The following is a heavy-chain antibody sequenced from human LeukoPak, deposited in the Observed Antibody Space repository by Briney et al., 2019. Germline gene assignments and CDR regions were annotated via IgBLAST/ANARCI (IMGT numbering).Heavy chain of an antibody. J-gene: IGHJ5*02. CDR3: ARDPRYCSGGSCYSGLFDP. D-gene: IGHD2-15*01. Sequence: PGGSLRLSCAASGFTFSSYGMHWVRQAPGKGLEWVAFIRYDGSNKYYADSVKGRFTISRDNAKNSLYLQMNSLRAEDTAVYYCARDPRYCSGGSCYSGLFDPWGQGTLVTVSS. CDR2: IRYDGSNK. CDR1: GFTFSSYG. V-gene: IGHV3-30*02.